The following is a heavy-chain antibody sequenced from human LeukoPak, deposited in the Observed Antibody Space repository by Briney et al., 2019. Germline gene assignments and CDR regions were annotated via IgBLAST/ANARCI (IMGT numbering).Heavy chain of an antibody. CDR1: AFSFRSLG. CDR3: AKDDDWGRFNH. Sequence: GGSLRLSCAAYAFSFRSLGTNWVRQAPGKGLEWVSGISPRGDITYYKDSVRGRFTISRDNFKNSVSLQLNSLRAEDTAMYYCAKDDDWGRFNHWGQGTLVTVSS. V-gene: IGHV3-23*01. CDR2: ISPRGDIT. D-gene: IGHD3-16*01. J-gene: IGHJ1*01.